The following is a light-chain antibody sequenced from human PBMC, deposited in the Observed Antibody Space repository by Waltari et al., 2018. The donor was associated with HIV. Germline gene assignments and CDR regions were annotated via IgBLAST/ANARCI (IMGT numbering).Light chain of an antibody. Sequence: EIVMTQSPVPLSVSPGERATLSCRASQSVSSNLAWYQQKPGQAPRLLIYGASTRATGIPARFSGSGSGTEFTLTISSLQSEDFAVYYCQHYNNWPPYTFGQGTKVEIK. CDR1: QSVSSN. V-gene: IGKV3-15*01. CDR3: QHYNNWPPYT. CDR2: GAS. J-gene: IGKJ2*01.